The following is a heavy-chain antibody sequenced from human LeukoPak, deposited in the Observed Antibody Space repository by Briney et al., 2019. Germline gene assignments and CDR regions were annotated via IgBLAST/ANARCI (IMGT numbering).Heavy chain of an antibody. CDR1: GYTFTSYD. D-gene: IGHD3-3*01. J-gene: IGHJ4*02. V-gene: IGHV1-8*03. Sequence: ASVKVSCKASGYTFTSYDINWVRQATGQGLEWMGWMNPNSGNTGYAQKFQGRVTITRNTSISTAYMELSSLRSEDTAVYYCARDQNYDFWSGYLDYFDYWGQGTLVTVPS. CDR2: MNPNSGNT. CDR3: ARDQNYDFWSGYLDYFDY.